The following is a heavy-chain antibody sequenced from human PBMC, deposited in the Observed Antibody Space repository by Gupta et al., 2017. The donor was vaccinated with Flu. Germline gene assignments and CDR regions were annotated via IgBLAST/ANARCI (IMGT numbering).Heavy chain of an antibody. D-gene: IGHD2-2*02. CDR2: INPHSGTT. CDR1: EYTFPASY. J-gene: IGHJ5*02. Sequence: QVQLVQSGAEVKQPGASVTVSCKASEYTFPASYILWVRQAPGQGLEGMGRINPHSGTTNYEQKFQGRVTVTMDTSISTAYMDLSRLRSDDTAVYYCAREKHCSTSSCYRWFDPWGQGTLVTVSA. V-gene: IGHV1-2*06. CDR3: AREKHCSTSSCYRWFDP.